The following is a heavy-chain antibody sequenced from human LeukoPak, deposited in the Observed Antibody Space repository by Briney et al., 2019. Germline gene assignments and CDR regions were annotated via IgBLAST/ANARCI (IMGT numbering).Heavy chain of an antibody. CDR1: GFTFSSYW. D-gene: IGHD6-13*01. CDR2: IGTAGDT. J-gene: IGHJ4*02. V-gene: IGHV3-13*01. Sequence: GGSLRLSCAASGFTFSSYWMSWVRQATGKGLEWVSAIGTAGDTYYPGSVKGRFTISRENAKNSLYLQMNSLRAGDTAVYYCARAPTQTGIAAAAGSVYFDYWGQGTLVTVSS. CDR3: ARAPTQTGIAAAAGSVYFDY.